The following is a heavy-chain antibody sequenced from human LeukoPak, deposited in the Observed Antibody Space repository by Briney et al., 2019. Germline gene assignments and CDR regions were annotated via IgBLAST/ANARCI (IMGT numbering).Heavy chain of an antibody. CDR2: ISYDGSNK. Sequence: GGSLRLSCAASGFTFSSYGMHWVRQAPGEGLEWVAVISYDGSNKYYADSVKGRFTISRDNSKNTLYLQMNSLRAEDTAVYYCAKDENSGYGYWGQGTLVTVSS. D-gene: IGHD5-12*01. CDR1: GFTFSSYG. V-gene: IGHV3-30*18. J-gene: IGHJ4*02. CDR3: AKDENSGYGY.